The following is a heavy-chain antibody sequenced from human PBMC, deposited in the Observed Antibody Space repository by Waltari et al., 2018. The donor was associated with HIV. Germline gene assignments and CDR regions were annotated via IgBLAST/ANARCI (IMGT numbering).Heavy chain of an antibody. D-gene: IGHD3-10*01. CDR1: GGPISSHY. CDR3: ARDFPFSHYYGSGSYFGSDY. Sequence: QVQLQESGPGLVKPSETLLLTCTVSGGPISSHYWRWHRQPPGKGLECIGYIYDSGSTNYNPSLKSRVTIAVDTSKKQISLKLSSVTAADTAVYYCARDFPFSHYYGSGSYFGSDYWGQGTQVTVSS. V-gene: IGHV4-59*11. CDR2: IYDSGST. J-gene: IGHJ4*02.